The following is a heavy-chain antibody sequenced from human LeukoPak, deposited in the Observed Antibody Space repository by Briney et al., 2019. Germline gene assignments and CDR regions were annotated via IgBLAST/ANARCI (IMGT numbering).Heavy chain of an antibody. Sequence: SETLSLTCTVSGGSISSYYWSWIRQPPGKGLEWIGYIYYSGSTNYNPSLKSRVTISVDTPKNQFSLKLSSVTAADTAVYYCARHYPMTYYFDYWGQGTLVTVSS. V-gene: IGHV4-59*08. CDR3: ARHYPMTYYFDY. CDR2: IYYSGST. J-gene: IGHJ4*02. CDR1: GGSISSYY.